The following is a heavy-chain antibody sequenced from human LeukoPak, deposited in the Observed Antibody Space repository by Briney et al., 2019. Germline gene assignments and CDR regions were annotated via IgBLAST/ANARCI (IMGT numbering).Heavy chain of an antibody. J-gene: IGHJ1*01. CDR1: GYTFTTYT. D-gene: IGHD2/OR15-2a*01. V-gene: IGHV1-3*01. CDR2: INAGNGNT. CDR3: ASRGFYDPYNFQH. Sequence: ASVKVSCTASGYTFTTYTMHWVRQAPGQRLEWMGWINAGNGNTKYSQKFQGRVTITRDTSASTAYMELSSLRSEDTAVYYCASRGFYDPYNFQHWGQGTLVTVSS.